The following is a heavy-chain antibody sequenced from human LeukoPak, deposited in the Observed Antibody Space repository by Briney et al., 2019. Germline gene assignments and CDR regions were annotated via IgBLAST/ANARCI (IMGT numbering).Heavy chain of an antibody. J-gene: IGHJ4*02. D-gene: IGHD3-3*01. V-gene: IGHV3-7*01. Sequence: PGGSLRLFCAASGFTFSSYWMTWVRQAPGKGLEWVANIKQDGGEKYYLDSVKGRFTISRDNAKNSLYLQMNSLRAEDTAVYYCARVSAEWLLFYWGQGTLVTVSS. CDR3: ARVSAEWLLFY. CDR2: IKQDGGEK. CDR1: GFTFSSYW.